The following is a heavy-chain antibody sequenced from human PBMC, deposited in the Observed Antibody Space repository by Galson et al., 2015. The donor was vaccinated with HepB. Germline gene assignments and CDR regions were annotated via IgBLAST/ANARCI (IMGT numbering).Heavy chain of an antibody. Sequence: SVKVSCKASGYTFSTYAIHWARQAPGQRLEWMGWINAGNGNTKYSQKFQGRVTITRDTSASTAYMELSSLRSEDTAVYYCARDGGGYCTNGVCYTGPFDYWGQGTLVTVSS. V-gene: IGHV1-3*01. D-gene: IGHD2-8*01. CDR2: INAGNGNT. J-gene: IGHJ4*02. CDR3: ARDGGGYCTNGVCYTGPFDY. CDR1: GYTFSTYA.